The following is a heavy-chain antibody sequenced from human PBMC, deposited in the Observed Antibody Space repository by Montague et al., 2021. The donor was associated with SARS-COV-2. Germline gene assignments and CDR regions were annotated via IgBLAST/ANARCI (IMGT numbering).Heavy chain of an antibody. V-gene: IGHV4-59*08. J-gene: IGHJ5*02. CDR3: ARHSVSEDGTFFRSYFDP. CDR1: GGTVRDYY. Sequence: SETLSLTCTVSGGTVRDYYWNWIRQTPGKGLEWIGYIFYNGYTNYNPSLESRVTLSVDTPGNQFFLSLRSVTASDTATYFCARHSVSEDGTFFRSYFDPWGQGAKVIVSS. D-gene: IGHD1-1*01. CDR2: IFYNGYT.